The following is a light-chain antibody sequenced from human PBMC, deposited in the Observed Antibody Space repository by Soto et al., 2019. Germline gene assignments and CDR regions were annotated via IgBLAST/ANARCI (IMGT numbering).Light chain of an antibody. CDR1: QSVSSAY. CDR2: AAS. Sequence: IVLTQYPGTLSLSPGERATLSCRPSQSVSSAYLAWYQQKPGQGPRLLLYAASHMATGIPDRFSGSGSGTDFTLTISRLEPEDFAVYYCQHYGTSWTFGQGTKVEIK. V-gene: IGKV3-20*01. CDR3: QHYGTSWT. J-gene: IGKJ1*01.